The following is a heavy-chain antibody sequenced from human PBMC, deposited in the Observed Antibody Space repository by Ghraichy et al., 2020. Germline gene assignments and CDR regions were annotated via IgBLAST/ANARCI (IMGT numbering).Heavy chain of an antibody. J-gene: IGHJ6*02. CDR1: GFTVSSNY. D-gene: IGHD6-6*01. CDR3: ARPRIAARRDGMDV. Sequence: GGSLRLSCAASGFTVSSNYMSWVRQAPGKGLEWVSVIYSGGSTYYADSVKGRFTISRDNSKNTLYLQMNSLRAEDTAVYYCARPRIAARRDGMDVWGQGTTVTVSS. CDR2: IYSGGST. V-gene: IGHV3-66*04.